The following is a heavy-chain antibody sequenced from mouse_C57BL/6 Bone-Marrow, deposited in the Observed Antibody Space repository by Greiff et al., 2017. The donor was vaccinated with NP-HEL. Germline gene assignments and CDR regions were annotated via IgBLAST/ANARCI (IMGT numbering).Heavy chain of an antibody. J-gene: IGHJ3*01. CDR2: ISDGGSYT. V-gene: IGHV5-4*03. CDR3: AKSLYYGSSYERFAY. CDR1: GFTFSSYA. Sequence: EVKLVESGGGLVKPGGSLKLSCAASGFTFSSYAMSWVRQTPEKRLEWVATISDGGSYTYYLDNVKGRFTISRDNAKNNLYLQMSHLKSEDTAMYSCAKSLYYGSSYERFAYWGQGTLVTVSA. D-gene: IGHD1-1*01.